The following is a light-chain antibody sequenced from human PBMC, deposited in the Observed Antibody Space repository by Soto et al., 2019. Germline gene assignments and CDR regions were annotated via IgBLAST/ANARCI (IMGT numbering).Light chain of an antibody. J-gene: IGKJ1*01. CDR2: QTS. CDR1: QYINTR. CDR3: HQRQSWPRT. V-gene: IGKV3-11*01. Sequence: EIVFTQSPATLSSFPGDRVTLSCSASQYINTRLAWYQHRPGQAPRLLIYQTSIRAAGIPARFSASGSGTDFTLTISDVQPEDFALYYCHQRQSWPRTFGQGTKVDIK.